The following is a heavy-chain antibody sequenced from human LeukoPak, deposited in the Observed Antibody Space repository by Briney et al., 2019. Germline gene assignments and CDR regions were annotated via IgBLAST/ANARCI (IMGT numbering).Heavy chain of an antibody. CDR1: GYSISSGYY. J-gene: IGHJ4*02. CDR2: IYYSGST. D-gene: IGHD6-13*01. Sequence: SETLSLTCTVSGYSISSGYYWSWIRQPPGKGLEWIGYIYYSGSTNYNPSLKSRVTISVDTSKNQFSLKLSSVTAADTAVYYCAGGGGIAAAGTFDYRGQGTLVTVSS. CDR3: AGGGGIAAAGTFDY. V-gene: IGHV4-61*01.